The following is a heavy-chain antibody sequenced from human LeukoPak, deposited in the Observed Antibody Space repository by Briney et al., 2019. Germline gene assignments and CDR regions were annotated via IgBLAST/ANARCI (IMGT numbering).Heavy chain of an antibody. J-gene: IGHJ4*02. CDR2: IIPIFGTA. V-gene: IGHV1-69*06. Sequence: ASVKVSCKASGGTFSSYAISWVRQAPGQGLEWMGGIIPIFGTANYAQKFQGRVTITADKSTSTAYMELSSLRSEDTAVYYCARAGVAVAAHFDYWGQGTLVTVSS. D-gene: IGHD6-19*01. CDR1: GGTFSSYA. CDR3: ARAGVAVAAHFDY.